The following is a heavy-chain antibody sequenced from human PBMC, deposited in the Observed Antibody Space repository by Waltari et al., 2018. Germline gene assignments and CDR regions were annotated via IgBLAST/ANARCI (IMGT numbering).Heavy chain of an antibody. V-gene: IGHV4-61*02. CDR2: IYTSGST. D-gene: IGHD6-13*01. Sequence: QVQLQESGPGLVKPSQTLSLTCTVSGGSISSGSYYWSWIRPPAGKGLEWIGRIYTSGSTNYNPSLKSRVTISVDTSKNQFSLKLSSVTAADTAVYYCARSLGAAAAGGMDVWGQGTTVTVSS. CDR3: ARSLGAAAAGGMDV. CDR1: GGSISSGSYY. J-gene: IGHJ6*02.